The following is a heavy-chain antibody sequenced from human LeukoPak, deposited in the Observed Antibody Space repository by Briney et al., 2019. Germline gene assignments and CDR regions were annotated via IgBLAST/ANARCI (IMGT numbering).Heavy chain of an antibody. CDR2: IYYSGST. V-gene: IGHV4-59*01. Sequence: SETLSLTCTVSGGSISSYYWSWIRQPPGKGLEWIGYIYYSGSTNYNPSLKSRVTISVDTSKNQFSLKLSSVTAADTAVYYCARVGYYDSSGYYHHAFDIRGQGTMVTVSS. D-gene: IGHD3-22*01. CDR1: GGSISSYY. CDR3: ARVGYYDSSGYYHHAFDI. J-gene: IGHJ3*02.